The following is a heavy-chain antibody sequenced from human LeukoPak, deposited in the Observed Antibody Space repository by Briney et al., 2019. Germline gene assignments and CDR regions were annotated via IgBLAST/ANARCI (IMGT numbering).Heavy chain of an antibody. CDR3: ARDQGYSYGYGYDY. J-gene: IGHJ4*02. V-gene: IGHV3-74*01. Sequence: PGGSLRLSCVASGFTFSSYWMYWVRQAPGKGLVWVSRINSDGSSTSYADSVEGRFTISRDNAKNTLYLQMNSLRAEDTAVYYCARDQGYSYGYGYDYWGQGTLVTVSS. CDR2: INSDGSST. D-gene: IGHD5-18*01. CDR1: GFTFSSYW.